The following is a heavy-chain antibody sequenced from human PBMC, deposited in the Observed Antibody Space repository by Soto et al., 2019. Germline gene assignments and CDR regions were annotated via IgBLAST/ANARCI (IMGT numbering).Heavy chain of an antibody. D-gene: IGHD3-10*01. Sequence: QVQLVESGGGVVQPGRSLRLSCAASGFTFSSYGMHWVRQAPGKGLEWVAFIWYDGSNKYYADSVKGRFTISRDNSKNTLYLQMNSLRAEDTAVYYCARDRYGSGTYGMDVWGQGTTVTVSS. V-gene: IGHV3-33*01. CDR2: IWYDGSNK. CDR3: ARDRYGSGTYGMDV. J-gene: IGHJ6*01. CDR1: GFTFSSYG.